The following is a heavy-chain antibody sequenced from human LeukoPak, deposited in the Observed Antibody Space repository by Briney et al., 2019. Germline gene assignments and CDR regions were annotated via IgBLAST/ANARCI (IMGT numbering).Heavy chain of an antibody. J-gene: IGHJ5*02. Sequence: GGSLRLSCAASGFTFSNYAMSWVRQAPGKGLEWVSPITDSGGRTYYADSVKGRFTISRDNSKKTLFLQMNSLRAEDTAVYYCAKDPEQQLVNWFDPWGQGTLVTVSS. D-gene: IGHD6-13*01. CDR2: ITDSGGRT. V-gene: IGHV3-23*01. CDR1: GFTFSNYA. CDR3: AKDPEQQLVNWFDP.